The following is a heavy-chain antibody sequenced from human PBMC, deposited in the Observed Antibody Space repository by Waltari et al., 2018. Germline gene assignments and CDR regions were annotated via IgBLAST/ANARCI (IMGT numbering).Heavy chain of an antibody. V-gene: IGHV4-34*01. CDR3: ARLRWRRFNYYYYGMDV. J-gene: IGHJ6*02. CDR2: INHSGST. Sequence: QVQLQQWGAGLLKPSETLSLTCAVYGGSFSGYYWSWIRQPPGTGLEWIGEINHSGSTNYNPALRGRVTISVDTSKNQFSLKLSSVTAADTAVYYCARLRWRRFNYYYYGMDVWGQGTTVTVSS. D-gene: IGHD5-12*01. CDR1: GGSFSGYY.